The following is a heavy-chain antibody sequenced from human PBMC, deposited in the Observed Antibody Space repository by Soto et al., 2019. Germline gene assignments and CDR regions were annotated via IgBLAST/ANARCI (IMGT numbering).Heavy chain of an antibody. Sequence: PSETLSLTCTVSGGSISSSSYYWGWIRQPPGKGLEWIGSIYYSGSTYYNPSLKSRVTISVDTSKNHFSLKLSSVTAADTAVYYCWTQEVGGSYVYRFDPWGQGTLVTVSS. CDR2: IYYSGST. J-gene: IGHJ5*02. CDR1: GGSISSSSYY. CDR3: WTQEVGGSYVYRFDP. D-gene: IGHD1-26*01. V-gene: IGHV4-39*02.